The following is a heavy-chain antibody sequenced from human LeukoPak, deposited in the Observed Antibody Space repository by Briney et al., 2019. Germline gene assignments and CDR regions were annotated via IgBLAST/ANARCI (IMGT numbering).Heavy chain of an antibody. CDR3: ANDDGWFGEFY. CDR2: ISGSGGST. J-gene: IGHJ4*02. D-gene: IGHD3-10*01. Sequence: PGGSLRLSCAASGFTFSSYAMSWVRQAPGKGLEWVSAISGSGGSTYYADSVKGRFTISRDNSKNTLYLQMNSPRAEDTAVYYCANDDGWFGEFYWGQGTLVTVSS. V-gene: IGHV3-23*01. CDR1: GFTFSSYA.